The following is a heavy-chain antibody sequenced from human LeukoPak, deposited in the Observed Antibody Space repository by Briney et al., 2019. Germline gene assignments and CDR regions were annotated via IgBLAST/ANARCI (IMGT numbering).Heavy chain of an antibody. CDR1: GFTFDDYG. CDR3: ARGTLKAAATDFDY. V-gene: IGHV3-20*04. CDR2: INWNGGST. J-gene: IGHJ4*02. Sequence: GGSLRLSCAASGFTFDDYGMSLVRQAPGKGLEWVSGINWNGGSTGYADSVKGRFTISRDNAKNSLYLQMNSLRAEDTALYYCARGTLKAAATDFDYWGQGTLVTVSS. D-gene: IGHD6-13*01.